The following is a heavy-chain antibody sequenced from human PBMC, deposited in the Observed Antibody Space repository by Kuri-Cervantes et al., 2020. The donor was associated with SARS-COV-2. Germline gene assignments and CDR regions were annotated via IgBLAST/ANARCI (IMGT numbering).Heavy chain of an antibody. CDR1: GFTFSSYS. D-gene: IGHD6-6*01. V-gene: IGHV3-21*01. J-gene: IGHJ4*02. Sequence: GESLKISCAASGFTFSSYSMNWVRQAPGKGLEWVSSISSSSSYIYYADSVKGRFTISRDNAKNSLYLQMNSLRAEDTAVYYCASLDERMYSSSSDNFFDYWGQGTLVTVSS. CDR3: ASLDERMYSSSSDNFFDY. CDR2: ISSSSSYI.